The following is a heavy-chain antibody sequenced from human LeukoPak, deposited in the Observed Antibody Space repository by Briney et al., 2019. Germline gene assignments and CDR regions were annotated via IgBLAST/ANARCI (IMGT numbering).Heavy chain of an antibody. CDR1: GFTFSSYA. CDR2: ISGSGGST. CDR3: AERGDSGVNSVRIDY. Sequence: PGGSLRLSCAASGFTFSSYAMSWVRQAPGNGLEWVSTISGSGGSTYYADSVKGRFTISRDNSKNTLDLQMNSLRAEDTAVYYCAERGDSGVNSVRIDYWGQGTLVTVSS. J-gene: IGHJ4*02. V-gene: IGHV3-23*01. D-gene: IGHD4-23*01.